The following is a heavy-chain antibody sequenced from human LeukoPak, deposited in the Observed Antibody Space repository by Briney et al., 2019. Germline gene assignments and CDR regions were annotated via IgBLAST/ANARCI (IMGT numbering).Heavy chain of an antibody. CDR1: GFIFSSYD. D-gene: IGHD2-2*01. Sequence: QSGGSLRLSCTASGFIFSSYDIYWVRQAPGKGLEWVAFIRFDGSNKYFADSVKGRFTISRDNSKNTLYLLMNSLRPQDTAVYYCARGSTRLSYYYMDVWGKGTTVTISS. CDR3: ARGSTRLSYYYMDV. J-gene: IGHJ6*03. CDR2: IRFDGSNK. V-gene: IGHV3-30*02.